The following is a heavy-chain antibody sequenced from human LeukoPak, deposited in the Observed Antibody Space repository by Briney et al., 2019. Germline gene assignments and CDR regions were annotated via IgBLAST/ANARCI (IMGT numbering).Heavy chain of an antibody. D-gene: IGHD3-9*01. Sequence: SQTLSLTCTVSGGSISSGGYYWSWIRQHPGKGLEWIGYIYYSGSTYYNPSPKSRVTISVDTSKNQFSLKLSSVTAADTAVYYCASYPRNDILTGYPPDAFDIWGQGTMVTVSS. J-gene: IGHJ3*02. CDR2: IYYSGST. V-gene: IGHV4-31*03. CDR1: GGSISSGGYY. CDR3: ASYPRNDILTGYPPDAFDI.